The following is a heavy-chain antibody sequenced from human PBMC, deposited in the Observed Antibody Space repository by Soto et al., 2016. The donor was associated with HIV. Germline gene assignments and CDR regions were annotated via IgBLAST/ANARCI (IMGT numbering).Heavy chain of an antibody. Sequence: QVQLQESGPGLVKPSETLSLTCAVSGYSISSGYYWGWIRQPPGKGLEWIATIYHSGSAYYNPSLKSRVTISVDTSKNQFSLNLSSVTAADTAVYYCARQDSSGYFYFDYWGQGALVTVSS. V-gene: IGHV4-38-2*01. J-gene: IGHJ4*02. CDR2: IYHSGSA. CDR1: GYSISSGYY. CDR3: ARQDSSGYFYFDY. D-gene: IGHD6-19*01.